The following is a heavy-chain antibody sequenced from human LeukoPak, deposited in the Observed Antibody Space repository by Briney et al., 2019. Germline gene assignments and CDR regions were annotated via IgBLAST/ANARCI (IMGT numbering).Heavy chain of an antibody. CDR3: ARARLYCGGDCYGPPFQH. CDR1: VFTFSSYA. D-gene: IGHD2-21*02. CDR2: ISYDGSNK. V-gene: IGHV3-30-3*01. Sequence: GRSLRLSCAASVFTFSSYAMHWVRQAPGKGLEGVAVISYDGSNKYYADSVKGRFTISRDNSKNTLYMQMNSLRAEDTAVYYCARARLYCGGDCYGPPFQHWGQGPLVTVSS. J-gene: IGHJ1*01.